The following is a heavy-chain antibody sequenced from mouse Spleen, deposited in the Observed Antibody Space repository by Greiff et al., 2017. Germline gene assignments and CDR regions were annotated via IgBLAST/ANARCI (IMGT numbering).Heavy chain of an antibody. CDR3: AGRSGAYAMAY. D-gene: IGHD1-1*01. CDR1: GYTFTSYW. CDR2: INPSTGRT. V-gene: IGHV1S81*02. Sequence: QVKLLQSGAELVKPGASVKLSCKASGYTFTSYWMHWVKQRPGQGLEWIGEINPSTGRTYYNEKFKSKATLTVDKSSSTAYMQLSSLTSEDSAVFCCAGRSGAYAMAYWGQGTLVTVSA. J-gene: IGHJ3*01.